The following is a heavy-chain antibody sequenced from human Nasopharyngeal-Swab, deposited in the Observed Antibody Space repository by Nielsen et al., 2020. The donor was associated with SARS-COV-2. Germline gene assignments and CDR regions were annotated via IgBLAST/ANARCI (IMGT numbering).Heavy chain of an antibody. CDR2: MNPNSGNK. Sequence: ASVKVSCKASGYTFTSYDINWVRQATGQGLEWMGWMNPNSGNKGYAQKFQGRVTMTRNTSISTAYMELSSLRSEDTAVYYCARGFIVATIFHYYYYMDVWGKGTTVTVSS. J-gene: IGHJ6*03. CDR3: ARGFIVATIFHYYYYMDV. V-gene: IGHV1-8*01. D-gene: IGHD5-12*01. CDR1: GYTFTSYD.